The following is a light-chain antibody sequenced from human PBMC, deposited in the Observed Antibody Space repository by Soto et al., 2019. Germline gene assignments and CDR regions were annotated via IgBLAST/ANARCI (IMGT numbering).Light chain of an antibody. Sequence: QSVLTQPPSASGTPGQRVTISCSGSSSNIRANPINWYQQLPGTAPKLLIYNNDQRPSGVPDRFSASKSGTSASLAISGLQSEDEADYYCEAWDDSLYGAVLGGGTQLTVL. V-gene: IGLV1-44*01. CDR1: SSNIRANP. CDR3: EAWDDSLYGAV. CDR2: NND. J-gene: IGLJ2*01.